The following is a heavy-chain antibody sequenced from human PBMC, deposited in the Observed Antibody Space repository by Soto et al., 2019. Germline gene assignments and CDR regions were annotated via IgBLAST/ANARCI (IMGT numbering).Heavy chain of an antibody. Sequence: QVQLQESGPGLVKPSETLSLTCTVSGGSISSYYWSWIRQPPGQGLEWIGYIYYSGSTNYNPSLMSPVTIAVDPSKNEYALKLSSVTAADTDVYYCASTDYGDYVGGFYIWGQGTLVTVSS. CDR2: IYYSGST. J-gene: IGHJ3*02. D-gene: IGHD4-17*01. CDR1: GGSISSYY. CDR3: ASTDYGDYVGGFYI. V-gene: IGHV4-59*01.